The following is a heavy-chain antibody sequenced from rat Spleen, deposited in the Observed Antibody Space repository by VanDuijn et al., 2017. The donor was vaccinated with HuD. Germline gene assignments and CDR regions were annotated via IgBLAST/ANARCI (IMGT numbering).Heavy chain of an antibody. CDR1: GFTFSDYY. V-gene: IGHV5-22*01. Sequence: EVQLVESGGGLVQPGRSMKLSCAASGFTFSDYYMAWVRQAPKKGLEWVAAIIYDGSSTYYRDSVKGRFTISRDIAKSTLYLQMNNLRSEDTATYYCARETGYNSYFDYWGQGVMVTVSS. J-gene: IGHJ2*01. CDR2: IIYDGSST. D-gene: IGHD1-4*01. CDR3: ARETGYNSYFDY.